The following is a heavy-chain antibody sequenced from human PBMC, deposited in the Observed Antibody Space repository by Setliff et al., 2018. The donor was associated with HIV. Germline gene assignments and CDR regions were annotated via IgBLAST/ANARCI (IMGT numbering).Heavy chain of an antibody. CDR1: GFTFSSYG. J-gene: IGHJ4*02. CDR2: TWYDGSKK. Sequence: GGSLRLSCAASGFTFSSYGMHWVRQAPGKGLEWVAVTWYDGSKKYYADSVKGRFIISRDNSKNTLYLQMNSLRAEDTAVYYCASNGFGSGYSTFLDYWGQGTLVTVSS. V-gene: IGHV3-33*01. CDR3: ASNGFGSGYSTFLDY. D-gene: IGHD3-3*01.